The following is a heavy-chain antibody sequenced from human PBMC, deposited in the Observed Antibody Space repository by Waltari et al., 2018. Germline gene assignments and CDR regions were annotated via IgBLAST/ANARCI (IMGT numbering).Heavy chain of an antibody. V-gene: IGHV3-23*04. CDR3: EGYDSTYYYYYMDV. CDR2: ISGSGGST. Sequence: EVQLVESGGGLVQPGGSLRLSCAASGVPFSSYAMSWVRQAPGKGLEWVSAISGSGGSTYYADSVKGRFTISRDNSKNTLYLQMNSLRAEDTAVYYCEGYDSTYYYYYMDVWGKGTTVTVSS. CDR1: GVPFSSYA. J-gene: IGHJ6*03. D-gene: IGHD3-22*01.